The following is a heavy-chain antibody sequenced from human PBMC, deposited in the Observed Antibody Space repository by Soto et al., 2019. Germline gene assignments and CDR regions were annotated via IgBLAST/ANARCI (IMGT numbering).Heavy chain of an antibody. D-gene: IGHD3-3*01. Sequence: EVQLVESGGGLVQPGGSLKLSCAASGFTFSGSAMHWVRQASGKGLEWVGRIRSKPNNYATAYGASGKGRFTISRDDSKNTAYLQMNSLNTEDTAVYYCSRQASAFWSGKPQYYMDVWGKGTTVTVSS. CDR1: GFTFSGSA. CDR2: IRSKPNNYAT. J-gene: IGHJ6*03. CDR3: SRQASAFWSGKPQYYMDV. V-gene: IGHV3-73*01.